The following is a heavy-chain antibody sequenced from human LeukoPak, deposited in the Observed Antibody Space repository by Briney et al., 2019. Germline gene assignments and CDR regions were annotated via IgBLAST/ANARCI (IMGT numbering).Heavy chain of an antibody. CDR2: IYTSGGT. D-gene: IGHD5-12*01. V-gene: IGHV4-4*07. J-gene: IGHJ6*03. CDR1: GDSISGYY. CDR3: ARGEGRYSGYDSYYYYMDV. Sequence: SETLSLTCTVSGDSISGYYWSWIRQPAGKGLEWIGRIYTSGGTNYNPSLKSRATISVDKSKNQFSLKLSSVTAADTAVYYCARGEGRYSGYDSYYYYMDVWGTGTTVTVSS.